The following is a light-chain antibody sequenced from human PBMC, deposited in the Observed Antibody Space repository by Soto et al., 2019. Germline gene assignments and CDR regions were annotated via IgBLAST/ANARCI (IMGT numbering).Light chain of an antibody. CDR2: GNT. CDR3: QSYDSTLSARYV. CDR1: SSNIGAGYD. V-gene: IGLV1-40*01. J-gene: IGLJ1*01. Sequence: QSVLTQPPSVSGAPGQGVTISCTGSSSNIGAGYDVHWYQQRPGTAPKLLIFGNTNRPSGVPDRFSGSKSGTSASLAITGLQAEDEGDYYCQSYDSTLSARYVFGTGTKVTVL.